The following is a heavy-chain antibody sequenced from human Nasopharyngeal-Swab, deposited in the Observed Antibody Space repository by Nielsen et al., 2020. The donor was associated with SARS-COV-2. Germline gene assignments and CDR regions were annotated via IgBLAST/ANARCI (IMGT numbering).Heavy chain of an antibody. V-gene: IGHV1-3*01. CDR1: GYTFTTYA. D-gene: IGHD3-9*01. CDR2: INAGNGNT. J-gene: IGHJ5*02. CDR3: ARDSSSGLRYFDWLSPGYDWFDP. Sequence: ASAKAPCKASGYTFTTYAIHWVRQAPGQRLEWMGWINAGNGNTKYSQKLQGRVTITRDTSASTAYMELSSLRSEDTAVYYCARDSSSGLRYFDWLSPGYDWFDPWGQGTLVTVSS.